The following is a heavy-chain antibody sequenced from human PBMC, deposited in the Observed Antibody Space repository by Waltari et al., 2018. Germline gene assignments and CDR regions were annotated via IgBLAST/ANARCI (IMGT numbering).Heavy chain of an antibody. J-gene: IGHJ3*02. CDR3: ARQSWIQLWLYAFDI. D-gene: IGHD5-18*01. Sequence: QLQLQESGPGLVKPSETLSPTCTVSGGPISSRSSYWGWIRQPPGKGLEWIGSIYYSGSTYYNPSLKSRVTISVDTSKNQFSLKLSSVTAADTAVYYCARQSWIQLWLYAFDIWGQGTMVTVSS. CDR1: GGPISSRSSY. V-gene: IGHV4-39*01. CDR2: IYYSGST.